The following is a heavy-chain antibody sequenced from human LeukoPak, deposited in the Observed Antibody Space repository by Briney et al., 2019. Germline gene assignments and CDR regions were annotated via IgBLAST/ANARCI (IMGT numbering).Heavy chain of an antibody. CDR1: GFTVSSNY. CDR3: ARDLGGHHNSSGYYYHGMDV. CDR2: IYSGGNT. J-gene: IGHJ6*02. Sequence: GGSLRLSCAASGFTVSSNYMSWVRQAPGKGLEWVSIIYSGGNTYYADSVKGRFTISRDNSKNTLYLQMNSLRAEDTAVYYCARDLGGHHNSSGYYYHGMDVWGQGTTVTVSS. D-gene: IGHD3-22*01. V-gene: IGHV3-66*01.